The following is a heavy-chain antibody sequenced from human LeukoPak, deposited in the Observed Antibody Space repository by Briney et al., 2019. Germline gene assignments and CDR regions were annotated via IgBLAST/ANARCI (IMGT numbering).Heavy chain of an antibody. D-gene: IGHD2-21*01. CDR2: IRSKANSYAT. Sequence: GGSLKLSCAASGFTFSGSAMHWVRQASGKGLEWVGRIRSKANSYATAYAASVKGRFTISRDDSKNTLYVQMNSLKMEDTAVYYCITHIVAAGDYWGQGTLVTVSS. V-gene: IGHV3-73*01. CDR3: ITHIVAAGDY. CDR1: GFTFSGSA. J-gene: IGHJ4*02.